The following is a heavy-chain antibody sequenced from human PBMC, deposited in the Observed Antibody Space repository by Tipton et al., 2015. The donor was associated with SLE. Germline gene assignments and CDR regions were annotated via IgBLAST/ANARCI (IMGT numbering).Heavy chain of an antibody. D-gene: IGHD6-13*01. V-gene: IGHV4-34*01. CDR3: ASRGAAAAPGWYFDL. Sequence: TLSLTCAVYGGSFNDYYWTWIRQPPGKGLEWIGEINHSGSTNYNPSLKSRVTISVDTSKNQFSLKLSSVTAADTAVYYCASRGAAAAPGWYFDLWGRGTLVTVSS. CDR1: GGSFNDYY. J-gene: IGHJ2*01. CDR2: INHSGST.